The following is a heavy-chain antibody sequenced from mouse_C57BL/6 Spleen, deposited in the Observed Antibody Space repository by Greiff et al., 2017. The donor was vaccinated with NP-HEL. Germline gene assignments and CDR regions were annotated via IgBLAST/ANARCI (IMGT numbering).Heavy chain of an antibody. V-gene: IGHV3-1*01. CDR3: AREGDYYYGSSYDWYFDV. CDR1: GYSITSGYD. D-gene: IGHD1-1*01. CDR2: ISYSGST. Sequence: EVKLQESGPGMVKPSQSLSLTCTVTGYSITSGYDWHWIRHFPGNKLEWMGYISYSGSTNYNPSLKSRISITHDTSKNHFFLKLNSVTTEDTATYYCAREGDYYYGSSYDWYFDVWGTGTTVTVSS. J-gene: IGHJ1*03.